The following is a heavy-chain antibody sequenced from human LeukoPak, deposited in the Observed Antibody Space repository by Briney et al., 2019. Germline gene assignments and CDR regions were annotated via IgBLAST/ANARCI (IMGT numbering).Heavy chain of an antibody. V-gene: IGHV3-30-3*01. D-gene: IGHD3-22*01. Sequence: PGRSLRLSCTASGFIFRRYAMHWVRQAPGKGLEWMAVISYDETNKYYAGSVKGRFTISRDISKSTVYLQMNSLRAEDTALYYCARWLSSYEYWGQGTLVTVSS. CDR2: ISYDETNK. CDR1: GFIFRRYA. CDR3: ARWLSSYEY. J-gene: IGHJ4*02.